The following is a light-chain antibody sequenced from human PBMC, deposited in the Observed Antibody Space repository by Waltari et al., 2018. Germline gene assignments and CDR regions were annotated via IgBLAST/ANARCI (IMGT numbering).Light chain of an antibody. CDR3: CSYTSANTVV. CDR2: EVR. CDR1: RSDIGSYNY. V-gene: IGLV2-14*01. J-gene: IGLJ3*02. Sequence: QSALTQPASLSASPGQSITIPCAGTRSDIGSYNYISWYQQHPNKAPPLIIYEVRNRASGVSHRFSASKSGNTASLTISGLQAEDEADYFCCSYTSANTVVFGGGTKLTVL.